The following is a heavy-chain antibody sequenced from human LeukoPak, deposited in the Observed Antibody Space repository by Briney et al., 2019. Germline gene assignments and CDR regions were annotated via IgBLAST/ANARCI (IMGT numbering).Heavy chain of an antibody. D-gene: IGHD6-25*01. J-gene: IGHJ4*02. CDR1: GDSISRSTYY. Sequence: SETLSLTCTVSGDSISRSTYYWAWIRQPPGEGVEWIGSVYYGRRPYFNLSLERRATICVDTSKNHVSLKMRSVTAADTAVYYCARSSGTGTFSYWGQGTLVTVSS. CDR3: ARSSGTGTFSY. V-gene: IGHV4-39*02. CDR2: VYYGRRP.